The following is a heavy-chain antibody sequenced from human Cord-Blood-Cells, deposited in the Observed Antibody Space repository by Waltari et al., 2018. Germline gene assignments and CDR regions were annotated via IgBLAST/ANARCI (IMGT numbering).Heavy chain of an antibody. Sequence: QVQLVQSGAEVKKPGASVKVSCKASGYTFTSYYMHWVRQAPGQGLEWMGIINPSGGSTSYAQKFQGRVTMTRDTSTSTVYMELSSLRSEDTAVYYCARERGYSYGYPRNHYGMDVWGQGTTVTVSS. D-gene: IGHD5-18*01. CDR2: INPSGGST. CDR3: ARERGYSYGYPRNHYGMDV. J-gene: IGHJ6*02. V-gene: IGHV1-46*01. CDR1: GYTFTSYY.